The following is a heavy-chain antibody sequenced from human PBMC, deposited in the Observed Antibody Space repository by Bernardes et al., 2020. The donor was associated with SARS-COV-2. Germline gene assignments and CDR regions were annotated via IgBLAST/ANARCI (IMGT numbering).Heavy chain of an antibody. V-gene: IGHV1-2*02. J-gene: IGHJ3*02. Sequence: AGVKVSCKASGYTFTGYYMHWVRQAPGQGLEWMGWINPNSGGTNYAQKFQGRVTMTRDTSISTAYMELSRLRSDDTAVYYCARERAWIQLWHSNNDAFDIWGQVTMVTVSS. CDR3: ARERAWIQLWHSNNDAFDI. CDR2: INPNSGGT. CDR1: GYTFTGYY. D-gene: IGHD5-18*01.